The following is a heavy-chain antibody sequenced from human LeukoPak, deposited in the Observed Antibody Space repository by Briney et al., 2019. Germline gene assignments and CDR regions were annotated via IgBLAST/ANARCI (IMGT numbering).Heavy chain of an antibody. CDR3: ARERDTGQANWFDP. Sequence: PGGSLRLSCEASGFTLSTYWMNWVRQAPGKGLEWVANIKQDGSEKYYVDSVKGRFTISRDSAKNSLYLQMNSLRAEDTAVYYCARERDTGQANWFDPWGQGTLVTVSS. V-gene: IGHV3-7*01. D-gene: IGHD1-14*01. J-gene: IGHJ5*02. CDR1: GFTLSTYW. CDR2: IKQDGSEK.